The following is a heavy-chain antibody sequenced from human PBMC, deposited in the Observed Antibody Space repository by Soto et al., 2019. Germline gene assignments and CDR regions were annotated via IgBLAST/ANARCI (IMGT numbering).Heavy chain of an antibody. CDR2: IIPIFGTA. CDR1: GGTFSSYA. Sequence: QVQLVQSGAEVKKPGSSVKVSCKASGGTFSSYAISWVRQAPGQGLEWMGGIIPIFGTANYAQKFQGRVTITADESTSTAYMELSSLRSEYTAVYYCARDPRAPVHDYYGMDVWGKGTTVTFSS. J-gene: IGHJ6*04. V-gene: IGHV1-69*01. CDR3: ARDPRAPVHDYYGMDV.